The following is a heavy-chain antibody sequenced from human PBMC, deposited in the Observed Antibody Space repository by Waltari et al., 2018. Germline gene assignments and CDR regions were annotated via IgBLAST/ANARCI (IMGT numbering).Heavy chain of an antibody. CDR1: GYTFTSYD. J-gene: IGHJ6*02. D-gene: IGHD6-13*01. V-gene: IGHV1-8*03. CDR2: MNPNSGNT. CDR3: ARGSSSWYYYGMDV. Sequence: QVQLVQSGAEVKKPGASVQVSCNASGYTFTSYDINWVRQATGQGLEWMGWMNPNSGNTGYAQKFQGRVTITRNTSISTAYMELSSLRSEDTAVYYCARGSSSWYYYGMDVWGQGTTVTVSS.